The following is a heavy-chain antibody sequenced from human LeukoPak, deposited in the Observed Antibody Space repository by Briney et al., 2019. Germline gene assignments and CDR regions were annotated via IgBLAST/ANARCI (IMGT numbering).Heavy chain of an antibody. CDR3: ARVCSSTSCYAFDI. Sequence: ASETLSLTCTVSGGSISSYYWNWIRQPAGKGLEWIGRIYTSGSTNYNPSLKSRVTMSVDTSKNQFSLKLSSVTAADTAVYYCARVCSSTSCYAFDIWGQGTMVIVSS. D-gene: IGHD2-2*01. CDR2: IYTSGST. CDR1: GGSISSYY. V-gene: IGHV4-4*07. J-gene: IGHJ3*02.